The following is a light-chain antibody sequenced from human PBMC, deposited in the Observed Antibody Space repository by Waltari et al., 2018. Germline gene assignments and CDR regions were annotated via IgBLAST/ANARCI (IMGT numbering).Light chain of an antibody. V-gene: IGLV3-21*04. CDR1: DIGGKS. Sequence: SYVLTQTPSLSVAPGETVRISCGGIDIGGKSVHWYQQKAGQAPELVISYDNDRPSGIPERFSGSNSGNTAILTISRGEAGDEADYYWQVWDRGGFFGGGTKVTVL. CDR2: YDN. J-gene: IGLJ2*01. CDR3: QVWDRGGF.